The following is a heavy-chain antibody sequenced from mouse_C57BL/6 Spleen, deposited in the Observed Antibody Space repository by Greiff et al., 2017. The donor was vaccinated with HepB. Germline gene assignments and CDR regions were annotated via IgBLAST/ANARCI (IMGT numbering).Heavy chain of an antibody. J-gene: IGHJ1*03. Sequence: QVQLQQPGAELVKPGASVKLSCKASGYTFTSYWMHWVKQRPGRGLEWIGRIDPNSGGTKYNEKFKSKATLTVDNPSSTAYMQLSSLTSEDSAVYYCARVSNSNDNDWDVEVWGTGTTVTVSS. CDR1: GYTFTSYW. V-gene: IGHV1-72*01. D-gene: IGHD2-12*01. CDR3: ARVSNSNDNDWDVEV. CDR2: IDPNSGGT.